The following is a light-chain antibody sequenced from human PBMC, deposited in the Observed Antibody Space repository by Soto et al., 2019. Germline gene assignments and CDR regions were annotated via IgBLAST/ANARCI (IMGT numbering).Light chain of an antibody. CDR1: QGVNTW. Sequence: DFQMTQSPSSVSASVGDRVTITCRASQGVNTWLAWYQKKPGKAPELLIYEASSLHSGVPSRFSGSGSGTDFTLTISSLQPEDFAIYYCQQANSFPLTFGGGTKVEVQ. CDR2: EAS. J-gene: IGKJ4*01. V-gene: IGKV1-12*01. CDR3: QQANSFPLT.